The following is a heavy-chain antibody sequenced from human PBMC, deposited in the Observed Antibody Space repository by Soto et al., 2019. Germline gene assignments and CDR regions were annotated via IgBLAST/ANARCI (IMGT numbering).Heavy chain of an antibody. CDR3: TTDPESYYYYGMDV. J-gene: IGHJ6*02. CDR1: GFTFSNAW. Sequence: EVQLVESGGSLVKPGGSLRLSCAASGFTFSNAWMSWVRQAPGKGLEWVGRIKSKTDGGTTDYAAPVKGRFTISRDDSKNTLYLQMNSLKTEDTAVYYCTTDPESYYYYGMDVWGQGTTVTVSS. V-gene: IGHV3-15*01. CDR2: IKSKTDGGTT.